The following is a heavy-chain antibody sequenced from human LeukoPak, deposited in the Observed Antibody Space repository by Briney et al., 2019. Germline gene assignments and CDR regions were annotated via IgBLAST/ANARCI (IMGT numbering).Heavy chain of an antibody. CDR2: IYTSGST. D-gene: IGHD1-26*01. CDR3: ARSSPVGATFYFDY. J-gene: IGHJ4*02. CDR1: GGSISSGSYY. V-gene: IGHV4-61*02. Sequence: SQTLSLTCTVSGGSISSGSYYWRWIRQPAGKGLEWIGRIYTSGSTNYNPSLKSRVTISVDTSKNPFSLKLSSVTAADTAVYYCARSSPVGATFYFDYWGQGTLVTVSS.